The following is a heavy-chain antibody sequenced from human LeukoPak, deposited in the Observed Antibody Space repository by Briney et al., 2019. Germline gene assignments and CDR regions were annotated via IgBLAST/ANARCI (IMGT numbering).Heavy chain of an antibody. V-gene: IGHV5-51*01. J-gene: IGHJ4*02. CDR3: ARPPSGYNGYDSYFDY. CDR1: GYSFTSYW. CDR2: IYPGDSDT. Sequence: GESLKISCKGSGYSFTSYWIGWVRQMPGKGLEWMGIIYPGDSDTRYSPSFQGQVTISADKSISTAYLQWSSLKASDTAMYYCARPPSGYNGYDSYFDYWGQGTLVTVSS. D-gene: IGHD5-12*01.